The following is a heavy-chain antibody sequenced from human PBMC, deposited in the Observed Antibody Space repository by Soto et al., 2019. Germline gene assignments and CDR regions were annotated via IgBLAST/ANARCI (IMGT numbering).Heavy chain of an antibody. J-gene: IGHJ6*02. CDR3: ARPGYSNPDGYYCSGMDV. CDR1: GGSISSSRYY. D-gene: IGHD4-4*01. CDR2: IYYRRST. Sequence: QLQLQESGPGLVKPSETLSLTCTVSGGSISSSRYYWGWIRQPPGKGLEWIGSIYYRRSTYYNQSLKSRATISVDTSKNQFSRKLRSVTAADTAVYYCARPGYSNPDGYYCSGMDVWGQGTTVTVSS. V-gene: IGHV4-39*01.